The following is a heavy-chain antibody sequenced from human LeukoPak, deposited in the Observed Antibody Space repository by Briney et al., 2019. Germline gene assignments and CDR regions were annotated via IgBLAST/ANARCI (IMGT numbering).Heavy chain of an antibody. CDR3: ARVILEFNWFDP. Sequence: SETLSLTCTVSGYSISSGYYWGWIRQPPGKGLEWIGSIYHSGKTYYNPSLKSRVTISVDASKNQFSLKLSSVTAADTAVYYCARVILEFNWFDPWGQGTLVTVSS. CDR2: IYHSGKT. J-gene: IGHJ5*02. V-gene: IGHV4-38-2*02. CDR1: GYSISSGYY. D-gene: IGHD2/OR15-2a*01.